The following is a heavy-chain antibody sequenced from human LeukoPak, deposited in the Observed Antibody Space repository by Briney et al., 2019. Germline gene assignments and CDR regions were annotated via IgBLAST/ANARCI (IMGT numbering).Heavy chain of an antibody. CDR3: ARDFGAAADPYYYYGMDV. D-gene: IGHD6-13*01. J-gene: IGHJ6*02. CDR2: ISSSSSYI. CDR1: GFTFSSYS. Sequence: PGGSLRLSCAASGFTFSSYSMNWVRQAPGKGLEWVSSISSSSSYIYYADSVKGRFTISRDNAKNSLYLQMNSLRAEDTAVYYCARDFGAAADPYYYYGMDVWGQGTTVTVSS. V-gene: IGHV3-21*01.